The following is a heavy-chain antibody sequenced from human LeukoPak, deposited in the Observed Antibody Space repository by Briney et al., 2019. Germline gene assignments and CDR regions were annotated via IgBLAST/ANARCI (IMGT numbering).Heavy chain of an antibody. J-gene: IGHJ4*02. D-gene: IGHD3-22*01. Sequence: PSETLSLTCTVSGGSISSYYWSWIRQPPGKGLEWIGYIYYSGSTNYNPFLKSRVTISVDTSKNQFSLKLSSVTAADTAVYYCARGFYDSSGYWMTPFDYWGQGTLVTVSS. CDR3: ARGFYDSSGYWMTPFDY. CDR2: IYYSGST. CDR1: GGSISSYY. V-gene: IGHV4-59*01.